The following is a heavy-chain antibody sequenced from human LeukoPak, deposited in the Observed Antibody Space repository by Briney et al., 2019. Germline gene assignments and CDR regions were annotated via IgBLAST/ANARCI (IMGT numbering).Heavy chain of an antibody. J-gene: IGHJ4*02. D-gene: IGHD6-13*01. CDR3: AKEAAAAGNLGY. Sequence: GGSLRLSCAASGFTFSSYSMNWVRQAPGKGLEWLAFIPYDGSNKYYADSVKGRFTISRDNSKNTLYLQINSLKTADPAVYYCAKEAAAAGNLGYWGQGTLVTVSS. V-gene: IGHV3-30*02. CDR1: GFTFSSYS. CDR2: IPYDGSNK.